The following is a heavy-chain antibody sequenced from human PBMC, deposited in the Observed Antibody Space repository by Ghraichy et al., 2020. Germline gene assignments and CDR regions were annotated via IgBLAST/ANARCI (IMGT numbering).Heavy chain of an antibody. CDR3: ARGGIGGMDA. Sequence: SETLSLTCAVYGGSFSGYYWSWIRQPPGKGLEWIGEINHSGSTNYNPSLKSRVTISVDTSKNQFSLKLSSVTAADTAVYYCARGGIGGMDAWGQGTTVTVSS. V-gene: IGHV4-34*01. D-gene: IGHD2-15*01. J-gene: IGHJ6*02. CDR1: GGSFSGYY. CDR2: INHSGST.